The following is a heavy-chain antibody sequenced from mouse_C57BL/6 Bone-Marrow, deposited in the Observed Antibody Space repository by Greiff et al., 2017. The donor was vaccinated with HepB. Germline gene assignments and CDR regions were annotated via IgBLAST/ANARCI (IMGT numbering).Heavy chain of an antibody. J-gene: IGHJ3*01. CDR2: IRSKSNNYAT. CDR3: VCYDGYFSWFAY. D-gene: IGHD2-3*01. V-gene: IGHV10-1*01. Sequence: EVQLVESGGGLVQPKGSLKLSCAASGFSFNTYAMNWVRQAPGKGVEWVARIRSKSNNYATYYADSVKDRFTISRDDSESMLYLQMNNLKTEDTAMYYCVCYDGYFSWFAYWGQGTLVTVSA. CDR1: GFSFNTYA.